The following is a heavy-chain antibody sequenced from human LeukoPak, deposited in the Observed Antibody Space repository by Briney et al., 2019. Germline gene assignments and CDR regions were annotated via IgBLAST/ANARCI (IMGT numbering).Heavy chain of an antibody. J-gene: IGHJ4*02. CDR2: IYHSAST. V-gene: IGHV4-38-2*01. CDR1: GYSISSGYY. D-gene: IGHD6-19*01. CDR3: ARRGIAVAGDFDY. Sequence: SETLSLTCAVSGYSISSGYYWGWIRQPPGKGLEWIGSIYHSASTYYNPSLKSRVTISVDTSKNQFSLKLSSVTAADTAVYYCARRGIAVAGDFDYWGQGTLVTVSS.